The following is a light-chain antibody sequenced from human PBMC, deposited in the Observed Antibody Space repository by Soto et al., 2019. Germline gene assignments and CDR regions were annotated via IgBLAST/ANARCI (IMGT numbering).Light chain of an antibody. CDR1: QSISSW. Sequence: DIQMTPSPSTLSASIGDRVTTTCRASQSISSWLAWYQQKPGKAPKLLIYMASNLQSGVPSRFSGSGSGTEFTLTISSLQPDDFATYYCQHYNDYSRIFGQGTKVEIK. CDR3: QHYNDYSRI. CDR2: MAS. J-gene: IGKJ1*01. V-gene: IGKV1-5*03.